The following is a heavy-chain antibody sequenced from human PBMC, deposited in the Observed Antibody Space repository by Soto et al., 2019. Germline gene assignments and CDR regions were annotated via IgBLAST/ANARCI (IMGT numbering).Heavy chain of an antibody. CDR3: AKGMYYYDSSGYRLFDF. CDR2: ISVSGGST. V-gene: IGHV3-23*01. Sequence: PGGSLRLSCAASGFTFRNYAMNWVRQAPGKGLEWVSGISVSGGSTYYADSVKGRFTVSRDNSKNTVFLQMNSLGAEDTAVYFCAKGMYYYDSSGYRLFDFWGQGTLVTVSS. D-gene: IGHD3-22*01. CDR1: GFTFRNYA. J-gene: IGHJ4*02.